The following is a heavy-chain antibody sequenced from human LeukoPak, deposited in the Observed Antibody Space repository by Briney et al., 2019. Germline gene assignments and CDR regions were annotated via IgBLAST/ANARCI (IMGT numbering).Heavy chain of an antibody. J-gene: IGHJ4*02. CDR3: VRLAFRLGAFFDY. CDR2: INHSGST. D-gene: IGHD3-16*01. V-gene: IGHV4-34*01. Sequence: PSETLSLTCAVYGGSFSGYYWSWIRQPPGKGLEWIGEINHSGSTNYNPSLKSRVTISVDTSKNQFSLKLSSVSAADTAVYYCVRLAFRLGAFFDYWGQGTLVTVSS. CDR1: GGSFSGYY.